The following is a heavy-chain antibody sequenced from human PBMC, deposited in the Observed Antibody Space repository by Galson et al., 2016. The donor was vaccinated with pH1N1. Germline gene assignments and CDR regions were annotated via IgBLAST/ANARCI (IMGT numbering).Heavy chain of an antibody. CDR2: INSGSSFT. CDR1: GFMFSDYY. V-gene: IGHV3-11*06. J-gene: IGHJ6*02. D-gene: IGHD3-16*01. Sequence: SLRLSCAASGFMFSDYYMAWIRQAPGKGLEWLSYINSGSSFTKYADSVKGRFSMSRDDAKSTLYLQVNSLRTEDTAVFYCAREDWSYADTYYNGMDVWGQGTTVTVSS. CDR3: AREDWSYADTYYNGMDV.